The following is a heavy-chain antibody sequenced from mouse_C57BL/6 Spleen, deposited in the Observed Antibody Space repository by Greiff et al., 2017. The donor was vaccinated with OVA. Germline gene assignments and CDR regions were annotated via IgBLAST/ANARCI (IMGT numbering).Heavy chain of an antibody. D-gene: IGHD2-4*01. CDR1: GYTFTSYW. Sequence: QLKESGTELVKPGASVQLSCKASGYTFTSYWMHWVKQRPGQGLEWIGNINPSNGGTNYNEKFKSKATLTVDKSSSTAYMQLSSLTSEGSAVYYCASFYYDYDGDYAMDYWGQGTSVTVSS. V-gene: IGHV1-53*01. J-gene: IGHJ4*01. CDR3: ASFYYDYDGDYAMDY. CDR2: INPSNGGT.